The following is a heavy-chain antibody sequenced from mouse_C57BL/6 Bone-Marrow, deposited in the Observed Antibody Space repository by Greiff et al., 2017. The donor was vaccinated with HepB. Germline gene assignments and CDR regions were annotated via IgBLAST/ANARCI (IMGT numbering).Heavy chain of an antibody. J-gene: IGHJ2*01. CDR3: ARSYYGSSYRNYFDY. Sequence: EVQLQQSVAELVRPGASVKLSCTASGFNIKNTYMHWVKQRPEQGLEWIGRIDPANGNTKYAPKFQGQATITADTSSNTAYLQLSSLTSEDTAIYYCARSYYGSSYRNYFDYWGQGTTLTVSS. V-gene: IGHV14-3*01. CDR1: GFNIKNTY. D-gene: IGHD1-1*01. CDR2: IDPANGNT.